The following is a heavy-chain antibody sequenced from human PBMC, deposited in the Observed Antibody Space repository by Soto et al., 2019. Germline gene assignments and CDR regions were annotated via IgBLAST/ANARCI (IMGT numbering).Heavy chain of an antibody. CDR3: AREEFEDGRGHFDY. J-gene: IGHJ4*02. D-gene: IGHD3-22*01. CDR1: GFTFSTSV. CDR2: ISYGGVNK. V-gene: IGHV3-30-3*01. Sequence: QVQLVESGGGVVQPGGSLRLSCAASGFTFSTSVMHWVRQAPGKGLEWMAIISYGGVNKYYADSVKGRFTISRDISESTLYLQMNSLRTEDTAVSYCAREEFEDGRGHFDYWGQGTLVSVSS.